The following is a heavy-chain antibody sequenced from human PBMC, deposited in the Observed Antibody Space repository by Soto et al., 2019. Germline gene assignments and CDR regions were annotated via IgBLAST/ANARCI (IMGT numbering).Heavy chain of an antibody. D-gene: IGHD2-2*01. CDR3: AKGGFTSYFDY. CDR2: IRASSGYT. CDR1: GFTFSSYA. J-gene: IGHJ4*02. V-gene: IGHV3-23*01. Sequence: PGGSLRLSCAASGFTFSSYAMTWVRRAPGRGLEWVSTIRASSGYTYYADSVKGRFTVSRDNSKNMLFLQMNSLRAEDTAVYYCAKGGFTSYFDYWGQGTLVTVSS.